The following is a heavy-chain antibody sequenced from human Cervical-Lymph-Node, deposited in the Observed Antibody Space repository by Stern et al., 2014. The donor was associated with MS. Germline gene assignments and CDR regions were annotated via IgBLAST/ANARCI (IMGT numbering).Heavy chain of an antibody. CDR3: ARRWEFLGDYTPDY. CDR2: ISPYNGNT. CDR1: GYTFTGFG. J-gene: IGHJ4*02. Sequence: QVQLVQSGPETKKPGASVKVSCKASGYTFTGFGISWVRQAPGQGLEWMGWISPYNGNTEYAQSLQGRVTMTTDTSTSTAYMELRSLRSDDTAVYYCARRWEFLGDYTPDYWGQGTLVTVSS. D-gene: IGHD3-16*01. V-gene: IGHV1-18*01.